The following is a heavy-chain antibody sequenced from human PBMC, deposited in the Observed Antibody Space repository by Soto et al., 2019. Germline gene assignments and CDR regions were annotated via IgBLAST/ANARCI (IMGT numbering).Heavy chain of an antibody. CDR2: IYHSGST. J-gene: IGHJ6*02. CDR1: GGSISSSNW. V-gene: IGHV4-4*02. Sequence: SETLSLTCAVSGGSISSSNWWSWVRQPPGKGLEWIGEIYHSGSTNYNPSLKSRVTISVDKSKNQFSLKLSSVTAADTAVYYCARDRTVGYCSSTSCYHYYYYGMDVWGQGTTVTVSS. CDR3: ARDRTVGYCSSTSCYHYYYYGMDV. D-gene: IGHD2-2*01.